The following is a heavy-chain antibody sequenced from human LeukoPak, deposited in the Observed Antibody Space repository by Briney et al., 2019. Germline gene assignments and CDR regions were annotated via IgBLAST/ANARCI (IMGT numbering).Heavy chain of an antibody. D-gene: IGHD3-16*01. CDR2: IWYDGSNK. CDR1: GFTFSSYG. Sequence: GSLRLSCAASGFTFSSYGMHWVRQAPGKGLEWVAVIWYDGSNKYYADSVRGRFTISRDNARNTLYLQMNSVREEDTAVYYCAVLNVLVGKWGQGTLVTVSS. V-gene: IGHV3-33*01. CDR3: AVLNVLVGK. J-gene: IGHJ4*02.